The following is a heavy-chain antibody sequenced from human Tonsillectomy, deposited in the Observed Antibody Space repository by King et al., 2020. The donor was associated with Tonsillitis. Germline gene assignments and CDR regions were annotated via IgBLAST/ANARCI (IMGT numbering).Heavy chain of an antibody. V-gene: IGHV4-39*01. Sequence: LQLQESGPGLVEPSETLSLTCTVSGDSSSRSPYYWAWIRQPPGKGLEWLGSISYSGSDYYNPALKSRLTISVDTSKDRFSLTLNSVSVADTAIYYCARHFAHFFDDNGYYFRYYFDSWVQGTLITVSS. D-gene: IGHD3-22*01. CDR2: ISYSGSD. CDR1: GDSSSRSPYY. J-gene: IGHJ4*02. CDR3: ARHFAHFFDDNGYYFRYYFDS.